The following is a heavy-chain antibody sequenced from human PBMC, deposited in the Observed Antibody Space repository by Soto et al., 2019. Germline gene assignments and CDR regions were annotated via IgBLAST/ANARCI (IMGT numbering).Heavy chain of an antibody. D-gene: IGHD4-4*01. Sequence: PGGSLRLSSAASGFPLSSYVMSWVRQAPGKGLEWVSGISGGGSNTFYADSVKGRFTISRDNSKNTLLLQMNSLGAEDTAVYYCAKDSNKYSSSLRGRYFDYWGQGIGVTVSS. CDR2: ISGGGSNT. CDR3: AKDSNKYSSSLRGRYFDY. J-gene: IGHJ4*02. V-gene: IGHV3-23*01. CDR1: GFPLSSYV.